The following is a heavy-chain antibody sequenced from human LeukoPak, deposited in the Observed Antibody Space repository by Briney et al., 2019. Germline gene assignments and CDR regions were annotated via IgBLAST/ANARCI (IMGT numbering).Heavy chain of an antibody. CDR1: GFTFSNYA. CDR2: FSGSGGNT. V-gene: IGHV3-23*01. J-gene: IGHJ4*02. Sequence: GGSLRLSCAASGFTFSNYAMNWVRQAPGKGLEWVSTFSGSGGNTYYADSVKGRFTISRDDSKNTLYLQVDSLRAEDTAVYYCARDVYWGQGTLVTVSS. CDR3: ARDVY.